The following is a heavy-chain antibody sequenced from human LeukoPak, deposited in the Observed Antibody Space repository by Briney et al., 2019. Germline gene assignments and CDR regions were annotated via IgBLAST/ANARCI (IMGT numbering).Heavy chain of an antibody. CDR1: GFTFSRYW. D-gene: IGHD3-22*01. CDR2: INSDGSST. J-gene: IGHJ4*02. Sequence: GGSLRLSCAASGFTFSRYWMHWVRQAPGKGLVWVSRINSDGSSTSSADSVKGRFTISRDNAKNTLYLQMNSLRAEDTAVYYCARDRGGYYDSMDYWGQGTLVTVSS. CDR3: ARDRGGYYDSMDY. V-gene: IGHV3-74*01.